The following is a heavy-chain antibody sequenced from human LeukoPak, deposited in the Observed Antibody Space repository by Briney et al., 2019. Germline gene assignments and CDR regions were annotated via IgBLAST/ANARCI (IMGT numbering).Heavy chain of an antibody. CDR2: ISGSGGST. Sequence: GGSLRLSCAASGFTFSSYAMSWVRQAPGKGLEWVSAISGSGGSTSYADSVKGRFTISRDNSKNTLYLQMNSLRAEDTAVYYCAKDYYDSSGYYLDAFDIWGQGTMGTVSS. D-gene: IGHD3-22*01. CDR1: GFTFSSYA. V-gene: IGHV3-23*01. J-gene: IGHJ3*02. CDR3: AKDYYDSSGYYLDAFDI.